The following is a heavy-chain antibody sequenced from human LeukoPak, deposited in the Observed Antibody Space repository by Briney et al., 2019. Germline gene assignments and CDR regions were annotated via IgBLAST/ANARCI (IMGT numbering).Heavy chain of an antibody. CDR2: IYPGDSDT. J-gene: IGHJ3*02. V-gene: IGHV5-51*01. D-gene: IGHD2-2*02. CDR1: GYSFTSYW. CDR3: ARHPIVVVPAAIGAFDI. Sequence: GESLKISCKGSGYSFTSYWIGWVRQMPGEGLEWMGIIYPGDSDTRYSPSFQGQVTISADKSISTAYLQWSSLKASDTAMYYCARHPIVVVPAAIGAFDIWGQGTMVTVSS.